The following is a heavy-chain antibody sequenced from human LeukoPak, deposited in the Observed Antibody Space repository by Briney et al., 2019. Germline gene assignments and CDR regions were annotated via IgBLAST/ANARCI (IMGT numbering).Heavy chain of an antibody. CDR2: IYTSGST. V-gene: IGHV4-61*02. Sequence: PSETLSLICTVSGGSISSGSYYWSWIRQPAGKGLEWIGRIYTSGSTNYNPSLKSRVTISVDTSKNQFSLKLSSVTAADTAVYYCASSGYSCGPYYFDYWGQGTLVTVSS. CDR1: GGSISSGSYY. CDR3: ASSGYSCGPYYFDY. D-gene: IGHD5-18*01. J-gene: IGHJ4*02.